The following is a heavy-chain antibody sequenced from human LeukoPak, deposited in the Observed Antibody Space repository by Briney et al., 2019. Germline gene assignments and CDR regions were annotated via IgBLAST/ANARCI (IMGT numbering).Heavy chain of an antibody. Sequence: PSETLSLTCGVSGGSFTNQFWTWIRQAPGQGLEWIGDINHNRVTNYNPSLKSRVTISADTSNSLSLRSVTAADTAVYFCAWHYVWGRFDSWGQGTLVTVPS. CDR2: INHNRVT. CDR1: GGSFTNQF. J-gene: IGHJ4*02. V-gene: IGHV4-34*01. D-gene: IGHD3-16*01. CDR3: AWHYVWGRFDS.